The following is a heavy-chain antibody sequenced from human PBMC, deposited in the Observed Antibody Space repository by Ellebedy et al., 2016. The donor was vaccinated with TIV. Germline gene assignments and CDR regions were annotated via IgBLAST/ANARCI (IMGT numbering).Heavy chain of an antibody. V-gene: IGHV3-48*03. CDR1: GFTFSSYE. D-gene: IGHD1-26*01. J-gene: IGHJ5*02. CDR3: ARELGAGYHNNWFDP. CDR2: ISSSGSTI. Sequence: GESLKISCAASGFTFSSYEMNWVRQAPGKGLEWVSYISSSGSTIYYADSVKGRFTISRDNAKNSLYLQMNSLRAEDTAVYYCARELGAGYHNNWFDPWGQGTLVTVSS.